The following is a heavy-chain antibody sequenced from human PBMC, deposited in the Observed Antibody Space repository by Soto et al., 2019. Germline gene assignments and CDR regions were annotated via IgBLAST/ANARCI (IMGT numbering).Heavy chain of an antibody. J-gene: IGHJ5*02. V-gene: IGHV1-18*01. Sequence: ASVKVSCKASGYTFTSYGISWVRQAPGQGLEWMGWISAYNGNTNYAQKLQGRVTMTTDTSTSTAYMELRSLRSDDTAVYYCARLIAPNVLRFRFDPWGQGPLVTSPQ. CDR2: ISAYNGNT. D-gene: IGHD3-3*01. CDR3: ARLIAPNVLRFRFDP. CDR1: GYTFTSYG.